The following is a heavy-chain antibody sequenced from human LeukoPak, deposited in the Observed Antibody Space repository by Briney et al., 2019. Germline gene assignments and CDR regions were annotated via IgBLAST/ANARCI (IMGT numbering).Heavy chain of an antibody. CDR2: MYYSGST. CDR3: ARWLGRRATVAFDI. D-gene: IGHD1-26*01. CDR1: GGSISSSTYY. J-gene: IGHJ3*02. Sequence: SETLSLTCTVSGGSISSSTYYWGWIRQPPGKGLEWIGTMYYSGSTYYNPSLKSRVTISVDTSKNQFSLKLSSVTAADTAVYYCARWLGRRATVAFDIWGQGTMVTVSS. V-gene: IGHV4-39*07.